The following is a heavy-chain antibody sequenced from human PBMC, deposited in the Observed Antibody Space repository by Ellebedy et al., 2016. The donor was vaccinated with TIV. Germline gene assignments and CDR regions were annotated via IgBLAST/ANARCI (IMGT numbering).Heavy chain of an antibody. D-gene: IGHD3-16*01. CDR3: ARDQAGGWGFDY. V-gene: IGHV1-58*02. Sequence: AASVKVSCKASGFTFTSSAMQWVRQARGQRLEWIGWIVVGSGNTDHVQRFQERVTITREMSTSTAYMELSSLRSDDTAVYYCARDQAGGWGFDYWGQGTLVTGSS. J-gene: IGHJ4*02. CDR2: IVVGSGNT. CDR1: GFTFTSSA.